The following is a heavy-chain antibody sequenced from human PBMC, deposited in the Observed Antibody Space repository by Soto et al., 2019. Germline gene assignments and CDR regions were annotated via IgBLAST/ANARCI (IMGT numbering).Heavy chain of an antibody. V-gene: IGHV4-59*08. D-gene: IGHD1-26*01. CDR2: IYYSGST. J-gene: IGHJ2*01. Sequence: QVQLQESGPGLVKPSETLSLTCTVSGASISSHYWSWIRQSPGKGLEWLGYIYYSGSTDYNPSLKSRRTISVDTSKNQLSLRLSSVTAADTAVYYCARPIGTTPAVWYFDLWGRGTLVKVSS. CDR1: GASISSHY. CDR3: ARPIGTTPAVWYFDL.